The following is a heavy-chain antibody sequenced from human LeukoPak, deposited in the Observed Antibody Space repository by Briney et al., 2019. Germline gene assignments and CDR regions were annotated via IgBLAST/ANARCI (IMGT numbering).Heavy chain of an antibody. J-gene: IGHJ6*03. V-gene: IGHV3-30*02. Sequence: GGSLRLSCAASGFSFRTYAMHWVRQAPGKGLEWVASIGNDETNRNHVDSVKGRFTISRDNSKNTVFLQMDSLRPEDTAIYYCAKSWSGYYHYYMDVWGTGTTVTVSS. D-gene: IGHD3-3*01. CDR3: AKSWSGYYHYYMDV. CDR1: GFSFRTYA. CDR2: IGNDETNR.